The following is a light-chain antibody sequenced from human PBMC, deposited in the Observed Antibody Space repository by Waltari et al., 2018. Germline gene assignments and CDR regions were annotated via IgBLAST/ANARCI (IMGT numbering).Light chain of an antibody. Sequence: EIVFTQFPGTLSLSPGESATLSCRTSQSVTRALAWYQQKPGQAPRLLIYGASNRATGIPDRFSGSGSGTDFSLTISSLEPEDFAVYYCQHYLRLPVTFGQGTKVEVK. J-gene: IGKJ1*01. CDR1: QSVTRA. CDR2: GAS. V-gene: IGKV3-20*01. CDR3: QHYLRLPVT.